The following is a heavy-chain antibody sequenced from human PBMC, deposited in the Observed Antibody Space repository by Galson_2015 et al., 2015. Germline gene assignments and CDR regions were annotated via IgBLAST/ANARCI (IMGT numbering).Heavy chain of an antibody. J-gene: IGHJ4*02. CDR1: GFTFSSYG. Sequence: SLRLSCAASGFTFSSYGMHWVRQAPGKGLERVEVISYAGSNKYYADSVKGRFTISRDNSKNTLYLQMNSLRADDTAVYYCAKAEKDYVSGSYHFDYSGQGTLVTVSS. V-gene: IGHV3-30*18. D-gene: IGHD3-10*01. CDR2: ISYAGSNK. CDR3: AKAEKDYVSGSYHFDY.